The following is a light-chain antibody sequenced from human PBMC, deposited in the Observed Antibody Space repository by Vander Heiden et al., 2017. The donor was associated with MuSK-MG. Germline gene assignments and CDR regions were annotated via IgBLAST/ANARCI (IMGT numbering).Light chain of an antibody. V-gene: IGLV1-44*01. CDR2: SNN. CDR3: AAWDDSLNGVV. CDR1: SSTIGSNT. Sequence: QSVLTQPPSASGTPGQRVPISCSGSSSTIGSNTVNWYQQLPGTAPKLLIYSNNQRPSGVPDRFSGSKSGTSASLAISGLQAEEEADYYCAAWDDSLNGVVFGGGTKLTVL. J-gene: IGLJ2*01.